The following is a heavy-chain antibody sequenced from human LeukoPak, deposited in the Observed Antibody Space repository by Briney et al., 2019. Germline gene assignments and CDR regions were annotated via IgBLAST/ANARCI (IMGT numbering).Heavy chain of an antibody. J-gene: IGHJ4*02. D-gene: IGHD3-22*01. CDR2: ISGSGGST. CDR1: GFTFSSYA. V-gene: IGHV3-23*01. CDR3: AKSITMIVVVTAIGY. Sequence: GGSLRLSCAASGFTFSSYAMSWVRQAPGKGLEWVSAISGSGGSTYYADSVKGRFTISRDNSKNTLYLQMNSPRAEDTAVYYCAKSITMIVVVTAIGYWGQGTLVTVSS.